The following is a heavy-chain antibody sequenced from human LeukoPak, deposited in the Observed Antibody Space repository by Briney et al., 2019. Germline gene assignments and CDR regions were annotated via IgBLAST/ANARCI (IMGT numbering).Heavy chain of an antibody. D-gene: IGHD2-2*01. J-gene: IGHJ4*02. CDR1: GFTFSNYW. CDR3: ATVRIVVVPAARALDY. Sequence: GGSLRLSCAVSGFTFSNYWMSWVRQAPGKGLEWVANIKQDGNEKYYVDSVKGRFTISRDNAKKSVYLQMDSLRAEDTAVYYCATVRIVVVPAARALDYWGQGTLVTVSS. CDR2: IKQDGNEK. V-gene: IGHV3-7*01.